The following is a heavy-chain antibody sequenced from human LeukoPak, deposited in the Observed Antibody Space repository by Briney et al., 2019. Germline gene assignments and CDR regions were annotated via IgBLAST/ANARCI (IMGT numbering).Heavy chain of an antibody. V-gene: IGHV3-23*01. CDR3: AKDSYCYDSSGYDYFDY. CDR2: ISASGRDT. J-gene: IGHJ4*02. Sequence: PGGSLRLSCAVSGFTFSSYAMSWVRQAPGKGLEWVSGISASGRDTYYADSVKGRFTISRDDSKNTLYVQMNSLRAEDTAIYYCAKDSYCYDSSGYDYFDYWGQGTLVTVSS. D-gene: IGHD3-22*01. CDR1: GFTFSSYA.